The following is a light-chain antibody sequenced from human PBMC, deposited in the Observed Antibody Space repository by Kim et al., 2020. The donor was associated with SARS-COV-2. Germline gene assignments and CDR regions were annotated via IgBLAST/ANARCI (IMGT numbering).Light chain of an antibody. V-gene: IGKV3-20*01. J-gene: IGKJ2*01. CDR2: GAS. Sequence: LSPGERATLACRASQSVSSSYLAWYQQKPGQAPRLLSYGASSRATGIPDRFSGSGSGTDFTLTISRLEPEDFAVYYCQQYGSSLYTFGQGTKLEI. CDR3: QQYGSSLYT. CDR1: QSVSSSY.